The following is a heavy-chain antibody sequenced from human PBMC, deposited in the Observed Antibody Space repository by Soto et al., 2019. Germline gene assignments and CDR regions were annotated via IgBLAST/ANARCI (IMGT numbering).Heavy chain of an antibody. Sequence: ETLRFTCTVSSASFSKYYWSWMQQPPGKGLEWIGYIYFNGNTNYNPSLKRRVTISIDKSKKQISLNLTSVTDADTAVDYCASVQLGAVVVDHWGKGTLLTVS. V-gene: IGHV4-59*01. J-gene: IGHJ4*02. CDR2: IYFNGNT. CDR3: ASVQLGAVVVDH. CDR1: SASFSKYY. D-gene: IGHD3-16*01.